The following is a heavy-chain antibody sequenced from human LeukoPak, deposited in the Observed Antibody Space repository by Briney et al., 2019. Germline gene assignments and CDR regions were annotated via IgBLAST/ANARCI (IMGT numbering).Heavy chain of an antibody. J-gene: IGHJ4*02. CDR2: INSDGSST. Sequence: GGSLRLSCAASGFTFSSYWMHWVRQAPGKGLVWVSRINSDGSSTSYADSVKGRFTISRDNAKNSLYLQMNSLRVEDTAVYYCAKLAKYFYGSETYYFFEHWGQGTPVTASS. CDR1: GFTFSSYW. CDR3: AKLAKYFYGSETYYFFEH. D-gene: IGHD3-10*01. V-gene: IGHV3-74*01.